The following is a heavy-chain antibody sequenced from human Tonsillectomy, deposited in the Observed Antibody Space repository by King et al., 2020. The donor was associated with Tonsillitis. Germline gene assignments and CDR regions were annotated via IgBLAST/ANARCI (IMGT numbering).Heavy chain of an antibody. CDR2: IKSKTDGGTT. CDR3: TTGEGVGATVPGDYGMDV. Sequence: VQLVESGGGLVKPGGSLRLSCAASGFTFSNAWMSWVRQAPGKGLEWVGRIKSKTDGGTTDYAAPVKGRFTISRDDSKNTLYLQMNSLKTEDTAVYYCTTGEGVGATVPGDYGMDVWGQGTTVTVSS. D-gene: IGHD1-26*01. CDR1: GFTFSNAW. V-gene: IGHV3-15*01. J-gene: IGHJ6*02.